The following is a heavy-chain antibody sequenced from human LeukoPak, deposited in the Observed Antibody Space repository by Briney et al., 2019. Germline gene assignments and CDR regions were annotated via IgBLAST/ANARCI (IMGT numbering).Heavy chain of an antibody. J-gene: IGHJ4*02. CDR1: GLTFSDDW. Sequence: EGALRLSCKTSGLTFSDDWMNWVRQAPGKGPEWVANINQDASGASYVDSVRGRFTISRDNAKESVYLQMTSLRADDTAIYYCARGLRWPDFWGQGTLVTVSS. V-gene: IGHV3-7*01. D-gene: IGHD4-23*01. CDR2: INQDASGA. CDR3: ARGLRWPDF.